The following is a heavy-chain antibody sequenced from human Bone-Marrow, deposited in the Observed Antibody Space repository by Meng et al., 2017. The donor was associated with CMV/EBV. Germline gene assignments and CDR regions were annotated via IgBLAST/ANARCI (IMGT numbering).Heavy chain of an antibody. Sequence: ASVKVSCKASGYTFTSYGMSWVRQAPGQGLEWMGWISAYNGNTNYAQKLQGRVTMTTDTSTSTAYMELSSLRSEDTAVYYCAIGRYQRLFPVYYYYGMDVWGQGTTVTVSS. V-gene: IGHV1-18*01. CDR1: GYTFTSYG. CDR3: AIGRYQRLFPVYYYYGMDV. CDR2: ISAYNGNT. J-gene: IGHJ6*02. D-gene: IGHD2-2*01.